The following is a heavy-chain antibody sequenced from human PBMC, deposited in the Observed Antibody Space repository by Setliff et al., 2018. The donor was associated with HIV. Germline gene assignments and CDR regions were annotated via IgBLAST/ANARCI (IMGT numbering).Heavy chain of an antibody. V-gene: IGHV4-34*01. Sequence: PSETLSLTCAVYGGSFSGYSWNWIRQSPGKGLEWIGEINFSGGTNYNPSLKSRVTISVDTSKNQFSLTLNSVTAADTAVYYCARGSRQLTIFGVVFKTNYYFMDVWGKGTAVTVS. CDR3: ARGSRQLTIFGVVFKTNYYFMDV. J-gene: IGHJ6*03. D-gene: IGHD3-3*01. CDR2: INFSGGT. CDR1: GGSFSGYS.